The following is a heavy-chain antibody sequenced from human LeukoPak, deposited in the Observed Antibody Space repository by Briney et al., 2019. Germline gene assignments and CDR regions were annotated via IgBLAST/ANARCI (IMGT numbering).Heavy chain of an antibody. CDR2: IKAKAHGGTI. CDR1: GFTFINAW. D-gene: IGHD1-26*01. V-gene: IGHV3-15*01. J-gene: IGHJ4*02. Sequence: GGSLRLSCAASGFTFINAWMAWVRQAPGKGLEWVGRIKAKAHGGTIEYAAPVKGRFTISRDYSKNTLYLQMNSLKTEDTAVYYCTTDGVGVEGATYDNWGQGTLVSVSS. CDR3: TTDGVGVEGATYDN.